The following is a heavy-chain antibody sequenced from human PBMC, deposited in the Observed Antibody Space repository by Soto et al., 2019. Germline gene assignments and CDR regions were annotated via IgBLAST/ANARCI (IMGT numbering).Heavy chain of an antibody. CDR1: GFTFSSYA. J-gene: IGHJ4*02. V-gene: IGHV3-64*01. Sequence: EVQLVESGGGLVQPGGSLRLSCAASGFTFSSYAMHWVRQAPGKGLEYVSAISSNGGSTYYANSVKGRFTISRDNSKNTVYLHMGSLRAEDMAVYYCARGPGYYFDYWGQGTLVTVSS. CDR2: ISSNGGST. CDR3: ARGPGYYFDY. D-gene: IGHD2-15*01.